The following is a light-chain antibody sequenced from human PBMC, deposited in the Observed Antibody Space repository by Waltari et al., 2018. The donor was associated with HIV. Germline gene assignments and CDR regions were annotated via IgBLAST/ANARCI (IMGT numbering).Light chain of an antibody. CDR1: RLGTKT. J-gene: IGLJ3*02. CDR3: QVWDTTTNEGV. V-gene: IGLV3-21*04. Sequence: YVLTQAPSVSQAPGKTATLTCEGARLGTKTVHWYHQRTGQAPVLVIYYDAERPTGSPDRCFGSNSGSTATLTISRVEHGDEADYYCQVWDTTTNEGVFGGGTKLTVL. CDR2: YDA.